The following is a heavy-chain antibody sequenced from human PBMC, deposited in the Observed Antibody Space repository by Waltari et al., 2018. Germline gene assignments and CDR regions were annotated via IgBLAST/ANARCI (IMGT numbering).Heavy chain of an antibody. CDR1: GASITSHF. D-gene: IGHD3-22*01. V-gene: IGHV4-59*11. Sequence: VQLQESGPGLVKPSETLSLSCDVPGASITSHFWSWVRQAPGKGLEWIGYMYFNGTHNYNPSLKRRVTISIDTSKNHFSLNLRSVTAADTTIYYCARLPRVSVIIGAFDIWGQGTQVTVSS. J-gene: IGHJ3*02. CDR3: ARLPRVSVIIGAFDI. CDR2: MYFNGTH.